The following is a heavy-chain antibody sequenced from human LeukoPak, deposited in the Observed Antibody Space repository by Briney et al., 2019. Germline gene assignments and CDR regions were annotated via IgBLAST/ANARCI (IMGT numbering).Heavy chain of an antibody. CDR2: IKRKADGGPT. V-gene: IGHV3-15*01. CDR3: TTNDAFDI. J-gene: IGHJ3*02. Sequence: PGGSLRLSCVASGFTFSDAWVNWVRQAPGKGLEWVGRIKRKADGGPTDYAAPVKGRFTISRDDSKDTLYLRMNSLKTEDTAMYYCTTNDAFDIWGQGTMVTVSS. CDR1: GFTFSDAW.